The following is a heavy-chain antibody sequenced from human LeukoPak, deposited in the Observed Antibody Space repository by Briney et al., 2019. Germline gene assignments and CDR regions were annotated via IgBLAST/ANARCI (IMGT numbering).Heavy chain of an antibody. V-gene: IGHV1-2*02. Sequence: ASVKVSFKASGYTFTGYHIHWVRQAPGQGLEWMGWINPNTGGTNYAQKFQGRVTMTRDTSISTAYIELNRLRSDDTAVYYCARGYCTGDSCSGAWFDPWGRGTLVTVSS. CDR2: INPNTGGT. J-gene: IGHJ5*02. D-gene: IGHD2-15*01. CDR3: ARGYCTGDSCSGAWFDP. CDR1: GYTFTGYH.